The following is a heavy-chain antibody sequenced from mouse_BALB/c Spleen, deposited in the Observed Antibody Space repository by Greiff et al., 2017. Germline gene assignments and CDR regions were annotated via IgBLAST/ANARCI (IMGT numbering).Heavy chain of an antibody. Sequence: QVQLQQSGAELVRPGTSVKISCKASGYAFTNYWLGWVKQRPGHGLEWIGDIYPGSGNTYYNEKFKGKATLTADKSSSTAYMQLSSLTSEDSAVYVCAREMGESFFDYWGQGTTLTVSA. CDR2: IYPGSGNT. J-gene: IGHJ2*01. D-gene: IGHD2-13*01. CDR3: AREMGESFFDY. CDR1: GYAFTNYW. V-gene: IGHV1-63*01.